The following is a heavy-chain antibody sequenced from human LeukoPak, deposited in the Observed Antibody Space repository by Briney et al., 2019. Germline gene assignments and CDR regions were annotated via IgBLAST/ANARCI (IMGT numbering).Heavy chain of an antibody. CDR1: GGSISSYY. J-gene: IGHJ4*02. CDR2: IYYSGST. CDR3: ARDIAVAGNYFDC. D-gene: IGHD6-19*01. Sequence: SETLSLTCTVSGGSISSYYWGWIRQPPGKGLEWIGYIYYSGSTNYNPSLKSRVTISVDTSKNQFSLKLSSVTAADTAVYYCARDIAVAGNYFDCWGQGTLVTVSS. V-gene: IGHV4-59*01.